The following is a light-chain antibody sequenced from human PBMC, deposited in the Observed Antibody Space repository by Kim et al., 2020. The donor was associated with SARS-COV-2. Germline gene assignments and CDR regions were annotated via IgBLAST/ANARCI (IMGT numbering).Light chain of an antibody. J-gene: IGLJ3*02. V-gene: IGLV6-57*04. CDR2: EDN. CDR3: QSYDSSHHWV. Sequence: NFMLTQPHSVSESPGKTVTISCTLSSGSIASNYVQWYQQRPGSAPTTVIYEDNQRPSGVPDRFSGSIDSSSNSASLTISGLKTEDEAYYYCQSYDSSHHWVFGGGTQLT. CDR1: SGSIASNY.